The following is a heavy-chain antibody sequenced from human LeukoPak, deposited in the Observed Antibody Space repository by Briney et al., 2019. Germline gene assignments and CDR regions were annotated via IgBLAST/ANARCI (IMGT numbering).Heavy chain of an antibody. J-gene: IGHJ4*02. CDR2: IKQDGSEK. CDR1: GFTFSSYW. Sequence: GGSLRLSCAASGFTFSSYWMSYVRQATGKGVEGGANIKQDGSEKHYVDSVKGRFTITRDNAKNSLYLQMNSLRAEDTAVYYCARVVDTAMGDFDYWGQGTLVTVSS. V-gene: IGHV3-7*01. D-gene: IGHD5-18*01. CDR3: ARVVDTAMGDFDY.